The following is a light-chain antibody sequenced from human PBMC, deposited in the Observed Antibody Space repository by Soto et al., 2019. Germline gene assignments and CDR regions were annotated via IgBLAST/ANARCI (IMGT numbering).Light chain of an antibody. CDR1: QDISNY. J-gene: IGKJ4*01. CDR2: DAS. V-gene: IGKV1-33*01. Sequence: DIQMTQSPSSLSASVGDRVTITCQASQDISNYLNWYQQKPGKAPKLLIYDASNLEKGVPSRFSGSGSGTDITFTISSLQPEDIATYYCQQYDNLPITFGGGTKVEIK. CDR3: QQYDNLPIT.